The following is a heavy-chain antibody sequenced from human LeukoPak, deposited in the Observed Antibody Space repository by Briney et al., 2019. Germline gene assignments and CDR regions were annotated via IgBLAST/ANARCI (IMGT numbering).Heavy chain of an antibody. CDR1: GFTFSSYT. D-gene: IGHD5/OR15-5a*01. CDR2: ISSGSSYI. J-gene: IGHJ4*02. CDR3: ARQKYLRGPDVEYFDY. V-gene: IGHV3-21*01. Sequence: GGSLRLSCAASGFTFSSYTMIWVRQATGKGLEWVSHISSGSSYIHYADSVKGRFTIYRDNAKNSLNLKMNSLRDEDTAVYYCARQKYLRGPDVEYFDYWGQGTLVTVSS.